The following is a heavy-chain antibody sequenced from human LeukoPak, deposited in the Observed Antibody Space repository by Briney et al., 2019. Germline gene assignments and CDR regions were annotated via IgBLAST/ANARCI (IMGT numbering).Heavy chain of an antibody. CDR1: GFTFSSYG. CDR3: ARAPTGLYYYYYMDV. J-gene: IGHJ6*03. CDR2: INWNGDST. Sequence: GGSLRLSCVPSGFTFSSYGMSWVRQAPGKGLEWVSGINWNGDSTGYADSVKVRFTISRDNTKNSLYLQMNSLRAEDTALYYCARAPTGLYYYYYMDVWGKGTTVTVSS. D-gene: IGHD3-16*01. V-gene: IGHV3-20*04.